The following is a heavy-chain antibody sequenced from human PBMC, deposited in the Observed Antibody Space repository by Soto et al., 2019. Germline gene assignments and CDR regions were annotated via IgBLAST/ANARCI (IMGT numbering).Heavy chain of an antibody. CDR3: ARSTFKDYYGMDV. Sequence: PSETLSLTCAVYGGSFSGYYWSWIRQPPGKGLEWIGEINHSGSTNYNPSLKSRVTISVDTSKNQFSLKLSSVTAADTAAYYCARSTFKDYYGMDVWGQGTTVTVSS. CDR2: INHSGST. V-gene: IGHV4-34*01. J-gene: IGHJ6*02. D-gene: IGHD3-16*01. CDR1: GGSFSGYY.